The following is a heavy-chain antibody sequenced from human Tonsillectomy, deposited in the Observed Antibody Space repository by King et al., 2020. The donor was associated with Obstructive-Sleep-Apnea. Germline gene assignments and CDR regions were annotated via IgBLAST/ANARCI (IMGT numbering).Heavy chain of an antibody. V-gene: IGHV3-33*01. Sequence: VQLVESGGGVVQPGRSLRLSCAASGFTFSSYGMHWVRQAPGKGLEWVAVIWYDGSNKYYADSVKGRFTISRDNSKNTLYLQMNSLRAEDTAVYYCASGGYCSSTSCYDRGYYYYYGMDVWGQGTTVTVSS. D-gene: IGHD2-2*03. CDR1: GFTFSSYG. J-gene: IGHJ6*02. CDR2: IWYDGSNK. CDR3: ASGGYCSSTSCYDRGYYYYYGMDV.